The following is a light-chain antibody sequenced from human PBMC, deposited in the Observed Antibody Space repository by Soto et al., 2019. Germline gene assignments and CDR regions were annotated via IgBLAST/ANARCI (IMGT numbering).Light chain of an antibody. Sequence: QPVRTQPPSASGSLGQSVTISCTGTASDVGVYNYVSWYQQHPGKAPNLMIYEVTKRPSGVPSRFSGSKSGNTASLTISGLQAEDEADYYCISYTGSSTSYVFGSGTKVTVL. CDR1: ASDVGVYNY. CDR2: EVT. J-gene: IGLJ1*01. CDR3: ISYTGSSTSYV. V-gene: IGLV2-8*01.